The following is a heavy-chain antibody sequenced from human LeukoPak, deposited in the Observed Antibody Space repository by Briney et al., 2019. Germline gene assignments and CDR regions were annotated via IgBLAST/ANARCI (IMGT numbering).Heavy chain of an antibody. CDR1: GYTFTNYG. CDR3: AKDRLTFYDSSGPFDF. CDR2: ISGHTYNT. V-gene: IGHV1-18*01. D-gene: IGHD3-22*01. Sequence: GASVKVSCKTSGYTFTNYGISWVRQAPGQGLEWMGGISGHTYNTNYAQNLRDRVTMTIDTSTSTAYMELRSLKSDDTAVYYCAKDRLTFYDSSGPFDFWGQGTLVTVSS. J-gene: IGHJ4*02.